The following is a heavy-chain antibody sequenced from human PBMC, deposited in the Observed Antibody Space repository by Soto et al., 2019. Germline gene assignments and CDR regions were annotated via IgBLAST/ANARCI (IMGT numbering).Heavy chain of an antibody. CDR2: IWYDGSNK. CDR3: ARGYYDSSGIYDAFDI. J-gene: IGHJ3*02. D-gene: IGHD3-22*01. CDR1: GFTFSIYG. Sequence: WGALLLSCASSGFTFSIYGMHWVRQAPGKGLEWVAVIWYDGSNKYYADSVKGRFTISRDNSKNTLYLQMNSLRAEDTAVYYCARGYYDSSGIYDAFDIWGQGTMVTVSS. V-gene: IGHV3-33*01.